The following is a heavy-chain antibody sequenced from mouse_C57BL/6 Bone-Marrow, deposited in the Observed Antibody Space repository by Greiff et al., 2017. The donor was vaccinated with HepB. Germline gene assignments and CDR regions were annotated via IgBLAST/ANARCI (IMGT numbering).Heavy chain of an antibody. V-gene: IGHV1-15*01. J-gene: IGHJ3*01. Sequence: VQLQQSGAELVRPGASVTLSCKASGYTFTDYEMHWVKQTPVHGLEWIGAIDPETGGTDYNQKFKGKAILTADKSSSTAYMELRSLTSEDSADYYCTRPIYYYGSSYSWFAYWGQGTLVTVSA. D-gene: IGHD1-1*01. CDR2: IDPETGGT. CDR3: TRPIYYYGSSYSWFAY. CDR1: GYTFTDYE.